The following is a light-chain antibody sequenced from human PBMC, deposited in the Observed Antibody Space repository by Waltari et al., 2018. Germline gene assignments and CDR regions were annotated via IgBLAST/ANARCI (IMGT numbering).Light chain of an antibody. CDR2: DAS. Sequence: EIVLKQSPAPLTLSQGERASRSCRASQSVSSYLAWYQQKPGQAPRLLIYDASNRATGIPARFSGSGSGTDFTLTISSLEPEDFAVYYCQQRSNWPQFGQGTKLEI. CDR3: QQRSNWPQ. J-gene: IGKJ2*01. V-gene: IGKV3-11*01. CDR1: QSVSSY.